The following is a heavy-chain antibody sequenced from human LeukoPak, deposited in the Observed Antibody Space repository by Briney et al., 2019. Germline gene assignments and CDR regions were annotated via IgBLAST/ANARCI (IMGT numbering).Heavy chain of an antibody. Sequence: PGGSLRLSCAASGFTFSTYEMNWVRQAPGKGLEWVSYISSRGSTIHYIDSVKGRFTISRDNAKNSLYLQMNSLRAEDTALYYCAAHSSLRYWGQGILVTVSS. J-gene: IGHJ4*02. D-gene: IGHD5/OR15-5a*01. V-gene: IGHV3-48*03. CDR1: GFTFSTYE. CDR3: AAHSSLRY. CDR2: ISSRGSTI.